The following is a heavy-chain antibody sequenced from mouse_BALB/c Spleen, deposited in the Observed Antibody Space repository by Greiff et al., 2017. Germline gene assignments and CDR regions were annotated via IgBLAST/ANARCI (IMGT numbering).Heavy chain of an antibody. V-gene: IGHV3-8*02. CDR3: ASRDSSGYDAMDY. J-gene: IGHJ4*01. Sequence: DVMLVESGPSLVKPSQTLSLTCSVTGDSITSGYWNWIRKFPGNKLEYMGYISYSGSTYYNPSLKSRISITRDTSKNQYYLQLNSVTTEDTATYYCASRDSSGYDAMDYWGQGTSVTVSS. CDR1: GDSITSGY. CDR2: ISYSGST. D-gene: IGHD3-2*01.